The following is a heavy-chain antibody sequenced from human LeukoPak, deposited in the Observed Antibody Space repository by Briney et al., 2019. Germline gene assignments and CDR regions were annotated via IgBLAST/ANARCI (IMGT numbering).Heavy chain of an antibody. Sequence: ASVKVSCKASGYAFTSYGISWVRQAPGQGGEGRGWITAYNGNTNYAQTLHRRVTMTTHPSTSTAYMELRSLRSDDTAVYYCAIPTLSRYCSGGSCYEHWGQGTLVTVSS. CDR3: AIPTLSRYCSGGSCYEH. V-gene: IGHV1-18*01. D-gene: IGHD2-15*01. J-gene: IGHJ1*01. CDR1: GYAFTSYG. CDR2: ITAYNGNT.